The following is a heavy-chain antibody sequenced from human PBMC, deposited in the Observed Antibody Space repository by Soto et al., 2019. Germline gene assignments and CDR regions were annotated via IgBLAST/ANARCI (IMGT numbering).Heavy chain of an antibody. CDR1: GFSLSTTGMC. V-gene: IGHV2-70*20. CDR3: ARASLGSGSFLFDY. CDR2: IDWDDDK. Sequence: GSGPTLVNPTQTLTLTCTFSGFSLSTTGMCVSWVRQPPGKALEWLGLIDWDDDKYYSTSLKSRFTISKDTSKNQVVLTMTNMDPVDTATYYCARASLGSGSFLFDYWGQGALVTVSS. D-gene: IGHD3-10*01. J-gene: IGHJ4*02.